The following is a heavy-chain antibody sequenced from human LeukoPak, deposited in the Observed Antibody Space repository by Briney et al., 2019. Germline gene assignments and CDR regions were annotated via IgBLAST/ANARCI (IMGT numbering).Heavy chain of an antibody. CDR1: GGSISSYY. Sequence: SETLSLTCTVSGGSISSYYWSWIRQPAGKGLEWIGRIYTSGSTNYNPSLKSRVTMSVDTSKNQFSLKLSLGTAADTVVYYWGREGLAVALDYWGQGTLVPVSS. CDR2: IYTSGST. D-gene: IGHD6-19*01. CDR3: GREGLAVALDY. J-gene: IGHJ4*02. V-gene: IGHV4-4*07.